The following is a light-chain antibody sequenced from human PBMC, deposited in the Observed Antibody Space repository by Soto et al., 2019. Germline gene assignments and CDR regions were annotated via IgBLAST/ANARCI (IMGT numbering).Light chain of an antibody. CDR2: EVN. Sequence: QSALTQPASVSGSPGQSITISCTGANSDIGDWNYVSWYQQYPGNATKVIIYEVNYRPSGVSYRFSGSKSGNTASLTISGLQAEDEADYYCSSFSSGNTLFVFGGGTKLNVL. CDR1: NSDIGDWNY. CDR3: SSFSSGNTLFV. V-gene: IGLV2-14*01. J-gene: IGLJ7*01.